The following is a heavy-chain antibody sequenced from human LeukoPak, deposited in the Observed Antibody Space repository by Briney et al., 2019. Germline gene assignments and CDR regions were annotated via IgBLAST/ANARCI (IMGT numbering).Heavy chain of an antibody. Sequence: ASVKVSCKASGYTFTSYDINWARQATGQGLEWMGWMNPKSGNTGYAQKFQGRVTITRNTSISTAYMEVSSLRSEDTAVYYCARGRGSSWYRWFDPWGQGTLVTVSS. D-gene: IGHD6-13*01. CDR1: GYTFTSYD. V-gene: IGHV1-8*03. J-gene: IGHJ5*02. CDR2: MNPKSGNT. CDR3: ARGRGSSWYRWFDP.